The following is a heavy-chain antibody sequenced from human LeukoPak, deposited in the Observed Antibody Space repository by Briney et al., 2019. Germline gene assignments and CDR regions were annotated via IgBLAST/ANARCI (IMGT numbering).Heavy chain of an antibody. CDR2: IYYSGST. D-gene: IGHD4-17*01. V-gene: IGHV4-39*01. J-gene: IGHJ5*02. CDR3: ARHLRTTVTTLSWFDP. CDR1: GGSIGSSSYY. Sequence: SETLSLTCTVSGGSIGSSSYYWGWIRQPPGKGLEWIGSIYYSGSTYYNPSLKSRVTISVDTSKNQFSLKLSSVTAADTAVYYCARHLRTTVTTLSWFDPWGQGTLVTVSS.